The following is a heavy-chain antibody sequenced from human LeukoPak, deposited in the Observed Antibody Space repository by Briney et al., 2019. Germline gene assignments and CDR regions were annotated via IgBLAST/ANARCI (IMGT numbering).Heavy chain of an antibody. J-gene: IGHJ4*02. V-gene: IGHV3-23*01. CDR3: AGYNCSSTRCYTGGFDY. CDR1: GFTFSSYA. Sequence: GGSLRLSCAASGFTFSSYAMSWVRQAPGKGLEWVSAISASGGSTYYADSVKGRFTISRDSSKNTLYLQMNSLRAEDTAVYYCAGYNCSSTRCYTGGFDYWGQGTLVTVSS. D-gene: IGHD2-2*02. CDR2: ISASGGST.